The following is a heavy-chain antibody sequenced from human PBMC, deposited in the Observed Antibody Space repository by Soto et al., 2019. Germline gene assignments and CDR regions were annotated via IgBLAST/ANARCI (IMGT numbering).Heavy chain of an antibody. CDR2: IIPILGIA. D-gene: IGHD3-10*01. J-gene: IGHJ4*02. V-gene: IGHV1-69*02. CDR3: ASSSRVLLDY. Sequence: ASVKVSCKASGGTFSSYSISWVRQAPGQGLEWMGRIIPILGIANYAQKFQGRVTITADKSTSTAYMELSSFISEDTAVYYCASSSRVLLDYWGQGTLVTSPQ. CDR1: GGTFSSYS.